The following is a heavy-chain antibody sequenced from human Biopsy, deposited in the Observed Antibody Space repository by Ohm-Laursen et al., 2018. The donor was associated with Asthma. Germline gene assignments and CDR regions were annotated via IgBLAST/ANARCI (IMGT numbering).Heavy chain of an antibody. V-gene: IGHV1-24*01. CDR3: ATDLWNPQNGYDY. Sequence: SVKVSCKASGDTLNERSIHWVRRAPGQGLEWMGGFDIEDGEASYAQKFKGRVTLTEDTSTDTVYMEVSSLRSDDTAVYYCATDLWNPQNGYDYWGQGTLVTVSS. J-gene: IGHJ4*02. CDR1: GDTLNERS. D-gene: IGHD5-24*01. CDR2: FDIEDGEA.